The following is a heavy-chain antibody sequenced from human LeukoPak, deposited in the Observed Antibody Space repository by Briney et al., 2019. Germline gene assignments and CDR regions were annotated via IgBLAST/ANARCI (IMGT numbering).Heavy chain of an antibody. CDR1: GGLITNDNW. CDR3: ARNGYYSSDY. Sequence: SETLSLTCVVSGGLITNDNWWNWVRQPPGKGLEWIGEIHHTGRTSYNPSLKSRVTISVDKSKNEFSLKVTSVTAADTAVYYCARNGYYSSDYWGQGTLVTVSS. D-gene: IGHD4-17*01. V-gene: IGHV4-4*02. J-gene: IGHJ4*02. CDR2: IHHTGRT.